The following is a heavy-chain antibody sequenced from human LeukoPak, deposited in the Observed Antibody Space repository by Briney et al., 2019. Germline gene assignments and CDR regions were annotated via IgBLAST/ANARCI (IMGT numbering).Heavy chain of an antibody. Sequence: SETLSLTCAVSSDTISRGYWWGRIRQPPGKGLEWIGSIYHGESACYNSSLRDRVTISVDTSNNQLSLRLSSVAAADTAMYYCARHSGDCSATNCNNWFDPWGQGTLVALCS. CDR2: IYHGESA. D-gene: IGHD2-21*01. CDR3: ARHSGDCSATNCNNWFDP. J-gene: IGHJ5*02. V-gene: IGHV4-38-2*01. CDR1: SDTISRGYW.